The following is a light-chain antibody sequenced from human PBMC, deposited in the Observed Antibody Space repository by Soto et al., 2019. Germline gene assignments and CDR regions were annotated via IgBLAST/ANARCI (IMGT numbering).Light chain of an antibody. V-gene: IGKV3-20*01. CDR2: GAS. CDR1: QSVSNNY. CDR3: QQYASSPPLT. J-gene: IGKJ4*01. Sequence: EIVLMQSPGTLSLSPGERATLSCRASQSVSNNYVAWYQQKPGQAPRLLIAGASSRATGIPDRFSGSGSGTAFTLTISRLEPEDFAVYYCQQYASSPPLTFGGGTKVEIK.